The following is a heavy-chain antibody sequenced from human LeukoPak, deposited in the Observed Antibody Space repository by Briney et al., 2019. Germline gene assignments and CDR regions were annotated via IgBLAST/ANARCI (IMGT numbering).Heavy chain of an antibody. J-gene: IGHJ4*02. V-gene: IGHV4-4*09. CDR1: GGSISSYY. CDR3: ARLSSGWSFDY. D-gene: IGHD6-19*01. CDR2: IYTSGST. Sequence: SETLSLTCTVSGGSISSYYWSWIRQPPGKGLEWIGYIYTSGSTNYNPSLKSRVTISVDTSKNQFSLKLSSVTAADTAVYYCARLSSGWSFDYWGQGALVTVSS.